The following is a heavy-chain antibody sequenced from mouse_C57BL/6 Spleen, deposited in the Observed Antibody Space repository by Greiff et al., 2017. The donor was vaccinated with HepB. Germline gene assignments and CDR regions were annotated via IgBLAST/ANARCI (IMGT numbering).Heavy chain of an antibody. CDR1: GYTFTSYW. J-gene: IGHJ2*01. Sequence: QVQLQQPGAELVKPGASVKLSCKASGYTFTSYWMHWVKQRPGRGLEWIGRIDTNSGGTKYNEKFKSKATLTVDKPSSTAYMQLSSLTSEDSAVYYCARGYYGSSFHYFDYWGQGTTLTVSS. CDR3: ARGYYGSSFHYFDY. D-gene: IGHD1-1*01. CDR2: IDTNSGGT. V-gene: IGHV1-72*01.